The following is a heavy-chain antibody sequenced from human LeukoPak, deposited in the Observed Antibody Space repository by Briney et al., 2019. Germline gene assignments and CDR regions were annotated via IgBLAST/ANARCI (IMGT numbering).Heavy chain of an antibody. V-gene: IGHV4-30-2*01. CDR3: ARGVEWFGSYYFDY. CDR2: IYHSGST. D-gene: IGHD3-10*01. J-gene: IGHJ4*02. CDR1: GDSISSGGYS. Sequence: PSQTLSLTCAVSGDSISSGGYSWSWIRQPPGKGLEWIGYIYHSGSTYYNPSLKSRVTISVDRSKNQFSLKLSSVTAADTAVYYCARGVEWFGSYYFDYWGQGTLVTVSS.